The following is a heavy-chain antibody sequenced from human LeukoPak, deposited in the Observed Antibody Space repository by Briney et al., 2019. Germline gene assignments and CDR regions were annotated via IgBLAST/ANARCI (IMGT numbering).Heavy chain of an antibody. CDR1: GYNFTSSW. CDR3: ARYEDSFYFHY. V-gene: IGHV5-51*07. D-gene: IGHD3-16*01. CDR2: IYPGDSDT. Sequence: PGESLKISCKGSGYNFTSSWIGWVHQMAGKGLEWMGIIYPGDSDTRYSPSFQGQVTISADKSISTAYLQWSSLKASDTAMYYCARYEDSFYFHYWGQGTLVTVSS. J-gene: IGHJ4*02.